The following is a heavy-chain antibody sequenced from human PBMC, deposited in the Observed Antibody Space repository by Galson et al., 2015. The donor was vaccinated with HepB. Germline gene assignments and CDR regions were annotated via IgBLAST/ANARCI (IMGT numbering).Heavy chain of an antibody. CDR2: IKHDGSAK. J-gene: IGHJ3*02. CDR3: ARVDRPEDGPVDAFDI. V-gene: IGHV3-7*03. Sequence: SLRLSCAASGFMFTSCWMSWVRQAPGKGLEWVANIKHDGSAKYYVDSVKGRFTISRNNAKNSVYLQMNSLRAEDTAVYYCARVDRPEDGPVDAFDIWGQGTMLTVSS. CDR1: GFMFTSCW.